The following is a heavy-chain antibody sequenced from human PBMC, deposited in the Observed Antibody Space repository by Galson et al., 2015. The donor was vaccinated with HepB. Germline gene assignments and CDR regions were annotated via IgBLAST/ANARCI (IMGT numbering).Heavy chain of an antibody. Sequence: SLRLSCAASGFTFSSYAMHWVRQAPGKGLEWVAVISYDGSNKYYADSVKGRFTISRDNSKNTLYLQMNSLRAEDTAVYYCARPSSGFPRGLDPRGQGTLVTVSS. D-gene: IGHD3-22*01. CDR3: ARPSSGFPRGLDP. J-gene: IGHJ5*02. V-gene: IGHV3-30*04. CDR1: GFTFSSYA. CDR2: ISYDGSNK.